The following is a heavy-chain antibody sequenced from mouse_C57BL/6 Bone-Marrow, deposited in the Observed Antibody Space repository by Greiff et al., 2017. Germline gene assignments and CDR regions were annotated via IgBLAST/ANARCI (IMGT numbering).Heavy chain of an antibody. CDR2: IDPNSGGT. Sequence: VQLQQPGAELVKPGASVKLSCKASGYTFTSYWMHWVKQRPGRGLEWIGRIDPNSGGTKYNEKFKSKATLTVDKPSSTAYMQLSILTSEDSAVYYCARTYYSNLYAMDYWGQGTSVTVSS. CDR1: GYTFTSYW. J-gene: IGHJ4*01. V-gene: IGHV1-72*01. CDR3: ARTYYSNLYAMDY. D-gene: IGHD2-5*01.